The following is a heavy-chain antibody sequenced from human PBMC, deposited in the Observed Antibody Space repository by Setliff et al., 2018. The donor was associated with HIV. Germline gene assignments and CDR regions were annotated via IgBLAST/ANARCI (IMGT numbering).Heavy chain of an antibody. J-gene: IGHJ4*02. CDR2: IWYDGSDK. CDR3: AREFSGTRYRYFDS. CDR1: GFNFKSYG. V-gene: IGHV3-33*08. Sequence: PGGSLRLSCAASGFNFKSYGMHWVRQAPGKGLEWVAVIWYDGSDKYYADSVKGRFTLSRDNSKNTLYLQMNSLRAEDTAVYYCAREFSGTRYRYFDSWGQGTLVTVSS. D-gene: IGHD5-12*01.